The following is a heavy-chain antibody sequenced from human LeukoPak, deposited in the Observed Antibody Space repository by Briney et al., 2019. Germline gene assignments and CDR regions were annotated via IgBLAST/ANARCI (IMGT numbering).Heavy chain of an antibody. Sequence: PSETLSLTCTVSGGSISSYYWSWIRQPAGKGLEWIGRIYTSGSTNYNPSLKSRVTMSVDTSKNQFSLKLSSVTAADTAVYYCARLIGTMVRGYYMDVWGKGTTVTISS. CDR1: GGSISSYY. CDR3: ARLIGTMVRGYYMDV. CDR2: IYTSGST. J-gene: IGHJ6*03. D-gene: IGHD3-10*01. V-gene: IGHV4-4*07.